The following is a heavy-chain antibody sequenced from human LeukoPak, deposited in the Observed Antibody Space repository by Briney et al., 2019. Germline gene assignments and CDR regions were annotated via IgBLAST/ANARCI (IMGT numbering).Heavy chain of an antibody. Sequence: GGSLRLSCAASGFTFSSYWMHWVRQAAGKGLVWVSRINSDGRSTSYADSVKGRFTISRDNAKNTLYLQMNGLRAEDTAVYYCARVTVTTDFYWYFDLWGRGTLVTVSS. D-gene: IGHD4-17*01. V-gene: IGHV3-74*01. CDR2: INSDGRST. CDR1: GFTFSSYW. J-gene: IGHJ2*01. CDR3: ARVTVTTDFYWYFDL.